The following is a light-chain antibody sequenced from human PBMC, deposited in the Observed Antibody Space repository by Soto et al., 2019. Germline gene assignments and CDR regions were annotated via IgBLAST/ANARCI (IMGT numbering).Light chain of an antibody. CDR2: RNN. CDR3: AAWDDSLSGVV. J-gene: IGLJ2*01. CDR1: SSHIGTNY. Sequence: QPVLTQPPSASGTPGQRVTISCSGSSSHIGTNYVYWYQQLPGTASKLLIYRNNQRRSGVPDRFSGSESGTSASLAISGLRSEDEADYYCAAWDDSLSGVVFGGGTKLTVL. V-gene: IGLV1-47*01.